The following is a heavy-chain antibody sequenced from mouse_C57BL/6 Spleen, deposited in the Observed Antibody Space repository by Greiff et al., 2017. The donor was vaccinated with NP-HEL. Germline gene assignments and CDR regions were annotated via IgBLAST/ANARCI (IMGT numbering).Heavy chain of an antibody. CDR2: IDPSDSYT. D-gene: IGHD1-3*01. V-gene: IGHV1-50*01. Sequence: QVQLQQPGAELVKPGASVKLSCKASGYTFTSYWMQWVKQRPGQGLEWIGEIDPSDSYTNYNQKFKGKATLTVDTSSSTAYMQLSSLTSEDSAVYYCARGGDSGFYYYAMDYWGQGTSVTVSS. CDR1: GYTFTSYW. CDR3: ARGGDSGFYYYAMDY. J-gene: IGHJ4*01.